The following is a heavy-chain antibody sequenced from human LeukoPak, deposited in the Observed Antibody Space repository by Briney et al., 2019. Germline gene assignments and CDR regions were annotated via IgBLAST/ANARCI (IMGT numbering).Heavy chain of an antibody. D-gene: IGHD6-19*01. CDR1: GFTFSDRY. CDR2: IRNKANSYTT. J-gene: IGHJ3*02. V-gene: IGHV3-72*01. CDR3: VAVAGTGAFYI. Sequence: PGGSLRLSCAASGFTFSDRYMDWVRQAPGKGLEWVGRIRNKANSYTTECAASVKGRFTISGDDSKNSLYLQMNSLKSEDTAVYYCVAVAGTGAFYIWGQGTMLTVSS.